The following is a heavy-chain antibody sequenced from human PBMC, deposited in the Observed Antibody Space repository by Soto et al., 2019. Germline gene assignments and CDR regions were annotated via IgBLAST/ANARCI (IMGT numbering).Heavy chain of an antibody. Sequence: QVQLVESGGGVVQPGRSLRLSCAASGFTFSSYGMNWVRQAPGKGLEWVAVIWYAGSNKYYADSVKGGFTISRDNSKNTLSLQRNSLRAKDTAVYSCARVNIDLYFSWAFALDYWGQGTLVTVSS. D-gene: IGHD3-3*01. CDR3: ARVNIDLYFSWAFALDY. CDR2: IWYAGSNK. J-gene: IGHJ4*02. CDR1: GFTFSSYG. V-gene: IGHV3-33*01.